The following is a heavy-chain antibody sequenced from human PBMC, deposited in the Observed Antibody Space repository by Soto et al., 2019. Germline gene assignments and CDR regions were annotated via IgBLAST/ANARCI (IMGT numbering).Heavy chain of an antibody. V-gene: IGHV1-18*01. CDR2: ISAYNGNT. Sequence: ASVKVSCKASGYTFTGYGISWVRQAPGQGLEWMGWISAYNGNTNYAQKLQGRVTMTTDTSTSTAYMELRSLRSVDTAVYYCARDWAPYYYDSSGPHNDAFDIWGQGTMVTVSS. CDR1: GYTFTGYG. J-gene: IGHJ3*02. D-gene: IGHD3-22*01. CDR3: ARDWAPYYYDSSGPHNDAFDI.